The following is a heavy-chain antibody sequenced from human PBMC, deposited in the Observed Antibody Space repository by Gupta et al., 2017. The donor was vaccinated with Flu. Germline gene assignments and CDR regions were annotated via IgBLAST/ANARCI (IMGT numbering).Heavy chain of an antibody. CDR3: AKASIGSVPSSGWYLGRGNYYFDY. V-gene: IGHV3-23*01. CDR1: GFTFSSYA. D-gene: IGHD6-19*01. CDR2: ISGSGGST. Sequence: EVQLLESGGGLVQPGGSLRLSCAASGFTFSSYAMSWVRQAPGKGLEWVSAISGSGGSTYYADSVKGRFTISRDNSKNTLYLQMNSLRAEDTAVYYCAKASIGSVPSSGWYLGRGNYYFDYWGQGTLVTVSS. J-gene: IGHJ4*02.